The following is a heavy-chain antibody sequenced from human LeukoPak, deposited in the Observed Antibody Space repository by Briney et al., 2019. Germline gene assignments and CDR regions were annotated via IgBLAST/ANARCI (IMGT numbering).Heavy chain of an antibody. V-gene: IGHV1-18*01. D-gene: IGHD3-16*02. CDR3: ARLPLSKGPPDY. Sequence: SVKVSCKASGYTFTNYDINWVRQATGQGLEWMGWISAYNGNTNYAQKLQGRVTMTTDTSTSTAYMELRSLRSDDTAVYYCARLPLSKGPPDYWGQGTLVTVSS. J-gene: IGHJ4*02. CDR2: ISAYNGNT. CDR1: GYTFTNYD.